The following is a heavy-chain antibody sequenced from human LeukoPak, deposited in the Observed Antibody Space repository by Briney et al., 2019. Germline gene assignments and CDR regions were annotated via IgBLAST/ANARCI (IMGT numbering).Heavy chain of an antibody. J-gene: IGHJ6*03. CDR2: INPNSGGT. D-gene: IGHD3-9*01. CDR1: GYTFTGYY. Sequence: GASVKVSCKASGYTFTGYYMHWVRQAPGQGLEWMGWINPNSGGTNYAQKFQGRVTMTRDTSISTAYMELSRLRFDDTAVYYCARGDFDWPDYYYYMDVWGKGTTVTVSS. V-gene: IGHV1-2*02. CDR3: ARGDFDWPDYYYYMDV.